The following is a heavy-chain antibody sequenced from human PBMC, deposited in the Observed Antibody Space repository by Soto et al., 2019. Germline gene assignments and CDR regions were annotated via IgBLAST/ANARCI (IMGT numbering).Heavy chain of an antibody. CDR2: INHRGST. D-gene: IGHD1-1*01. Sequence: QVQLQQWGAGLLKPSETLSLTCAVYGGSFSGYYWCWIRQPPGKGLEWIGEINHRGSTNYNPSLKSRVTIAVDTSKTQFSLKLSLVPGADTVVYYWARDLQWQGRYFDYWGQGTLVTVSS. V-gene: IGHV4-34*01. CDR1: GGSFSGYY. J-gene: IGHJ4*02. CDR3: ARDLQWQGRYFDY.